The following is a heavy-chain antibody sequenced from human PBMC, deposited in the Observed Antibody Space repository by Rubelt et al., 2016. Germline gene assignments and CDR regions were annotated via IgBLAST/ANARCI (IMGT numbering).Heavy chain of an antibody. V-gene: IGHV4-59*01. Sequence: GPGLVKPSETLSLTCTVSGGSISSYYWSWIRQPPGKGLEWIGYIYYSGSTNYNPSLKSRVTISVDTSKNQFSLKLSSVTAADTAVYYCATRYCGGGSCYFYPEYHLDYWGQGTLVTVSS. CDR3: ATRYCGGGSCYFYPEYHLDY. CDR1: GGSISSYY. D-gene: IGHD2-15*01. J-gene: IGHJ4*02. CDR2: IYYSGST.